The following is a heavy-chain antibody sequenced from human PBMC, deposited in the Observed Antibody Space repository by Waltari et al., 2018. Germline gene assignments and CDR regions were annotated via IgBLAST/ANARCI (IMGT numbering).Heavy chain of an antibody. J-gene: IGHJ4*02. Sequence: VQLVESGGGLVQPGGSLRLSCAASGFTFSSYWMSWVRQAPGKGLEWVANIKQDGSEKYYVDSVKGRFTIARDNAKNSLYLQMNSLRAEDTAVYYCAREALGEYFDYWGQGTLVTVSS. CDR2: IKQDGSEK. V-gene: IGHV3-7*01. CDR3: AREALGEYFDY. CDR1: GFTFSSYW.